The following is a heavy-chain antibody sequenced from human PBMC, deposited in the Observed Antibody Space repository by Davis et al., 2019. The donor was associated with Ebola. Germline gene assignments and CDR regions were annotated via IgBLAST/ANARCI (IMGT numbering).Heavy chain of an antibody. CDR2: ISAYNGNT. CDR1: GYTFSSYG. Sequence: ASVKVSCKASGYTFSSYGISWVRQAPGQGLEWMGWISAYNGNTNYAQKLQGRVTMTTDTSTSTAYMELRSLRSDDTAVYYCARDREWILEWLLYRDYGMDVWGKGTTVTVSS. J-gene: IGHJ6*04. D-gene: IGHD3-3*01. CDR3: ARDREWILEWLLYRDYGMDV. V-gene: IGHV1-18*01.